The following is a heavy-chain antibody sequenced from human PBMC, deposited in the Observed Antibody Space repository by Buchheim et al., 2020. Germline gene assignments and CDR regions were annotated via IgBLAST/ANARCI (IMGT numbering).Heavy chain of an antibody. V-gene: IGHV1-18*01. CDR2: VSGYNGNT. D-gene: IGHD3-10*01. Sequence: QVQLVQSGAEVVKPGASVKVSCKASGYSFNTHGIAWVRQAPGQGLEWMGWVSGYNGNTNYAQKFQDRVTLTRDTSTNIAYMQLRSLTSDDTAVYHCARGATQFGELWDYFDSWGQGTL. CDR1: GYSFNTHG. CDR3: ARGATQFGELWDYFDS. J-gene: IGHJ4*02.